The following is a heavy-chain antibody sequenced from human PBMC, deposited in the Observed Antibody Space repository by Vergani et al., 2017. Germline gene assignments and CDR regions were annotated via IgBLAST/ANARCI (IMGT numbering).Heavy chain of an antibody. D-gene: IGHD3-3*01. CDR2: INSDGSST. J-gene: IGHJ6*02. Sequence: EVQLVESGGGLVQPGGSLRLSCAASGFTFSSYWMHWVRQAPGKGLVWVSRINSDGSSTSYADSVKGRFTISRDNAKNTLYLQMNSLRAEDTAVYYCARDQAQYYDFWSGYYSSDYGMDVWGQGTTVTVSS. CDR1: GFTFSSYW. CDR3: ARDQAQYYDFWSGYYSSDYGMDV. V-gene: IGHV3-74*01.